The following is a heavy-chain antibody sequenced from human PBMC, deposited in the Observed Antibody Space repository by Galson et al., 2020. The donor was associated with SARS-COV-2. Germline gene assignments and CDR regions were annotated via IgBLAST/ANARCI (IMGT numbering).Heavy chain of an antibody. CDR2: ISGSGGST. CDR3: AKDYDGSGSYSDAFDI. CDR1: GFTFSSYA. J-gene: IGHJ3*02. Sequence: GGSLRLSCAASGFTFSSYAMSWVRQAPGKGLEWASAISGSGGSTYYADSVKGRFTISRDNSKNTLYLQMNSLRAEDTAVYYCAKDYDGSGSYSDAFDIWGQGTMVTFSS. D-gene: IGHD3-10*01. V-gene: IGHV3-23*01.